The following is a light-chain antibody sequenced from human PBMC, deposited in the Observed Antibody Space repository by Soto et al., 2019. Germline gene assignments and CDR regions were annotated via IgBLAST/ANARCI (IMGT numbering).Light chain of an antibody. Sequence: DIQLTQSPSFLSASVGDRVTITCRASQGISSYLAWYQQKPGKAPKLLIYAASTLQSGVPSRFSGSGSGTEFTLTIISLQPEDFATYYCQQLNSYPPSLTFGGGTKVEIK. CDR2: AAS. V-gene: IGKV1-9*01. CDR1: QGISSY. CDR3: QQLNSYPPSLT. J-gene: IGKJ4*01.